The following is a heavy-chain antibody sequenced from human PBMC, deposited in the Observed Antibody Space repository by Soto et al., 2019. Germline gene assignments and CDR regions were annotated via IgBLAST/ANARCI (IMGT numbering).Heavy chain of an antibody. J-gene: IGHJ4*02. Sequence: QVQLVESGGGVVQPGRSLRLSCAASGFTFSSYAMHWVRQAPGKGLEWVAVISYDGSNKYYADSVKGRFTISRDNSKNTXXLQMNSLRAEDTAVYYCARERGDVLLWFGELYFDYWGQGTLVTVSS. D-gene: IGHD3-10*01. V-gene: IGHV3-30-3*01. CDR2: ISYDGSNK. CDR3: ARERGDVLLWFGELYFDY. CDR1: GFTFSSYA.